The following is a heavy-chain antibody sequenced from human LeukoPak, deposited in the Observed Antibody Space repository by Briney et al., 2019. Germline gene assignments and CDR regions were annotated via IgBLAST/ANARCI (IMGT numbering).Heavy chain of an antibody. J-gene: IGHJ4*02. V-gene: IGHV1-69*13. Sequence: SVKVSCKASGYTFTSYAISWVRQAPGQGLEWMGGIIPIFGTANYAQKFQGRVTITADESTSTAYMELSSLRSEDTAVYYCARALRVGYSSSWGSFDYWGQGTLVTVSS. CDR1: GYTFTSYA. D-gene: IGHD6-13*01. CDR2: IIPIFGTA. CDR3: ARALRVGYSSSWGSFDY.